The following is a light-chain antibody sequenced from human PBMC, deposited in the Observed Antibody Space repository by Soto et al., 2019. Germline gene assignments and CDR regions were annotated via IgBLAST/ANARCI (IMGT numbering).Light chain of an antibody. CDR2: AVS. V-gene: IGKV1-39*01. Sequence: DIQMTQSPSSLSASVGDRVTITCRASQSIGRSLNWYQQRPGKAPKFLIYAVSSLQSGVPSRFSGSGSGTDFTLTISSLQPEDFATYYCQQSYGSPLTFGGGTKVAI. J-gene: IGKJ4*01. CDR3: QQSYGSPLT. CDR1: QSIGRS.